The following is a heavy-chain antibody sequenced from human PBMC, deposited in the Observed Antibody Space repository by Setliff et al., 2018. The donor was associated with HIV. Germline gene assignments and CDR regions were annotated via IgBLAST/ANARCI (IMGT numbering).Heavy chain of an antibody. CDR2: IYHSGST. V-gene: IGHV4-61*08. J-gene: IGHJ4*02. Sequence: SETLSLTCTVSGGSISSGDYYWSWIRQPQGKGLEWIGTIYHSGSTSYNPSLKSRVTISIDTSKNQFSLKLSSVTAADTAVYYCASAVEGYWGQGTLVTVSS. CDR3: ASAVEGY. CDR1: GGSISSGDYY.